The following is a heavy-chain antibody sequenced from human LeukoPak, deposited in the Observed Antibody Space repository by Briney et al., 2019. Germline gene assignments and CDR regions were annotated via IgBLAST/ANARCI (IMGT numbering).Heavy chain of an antibody. V-gene: IGHV1-8*01. CDR2: LNPDTGNT. CDR1: GYIFSRYD. Sequence: ASVRVSCRASGYIFSRYDIHWVRQAPGQGLEWMGWLNPDTGNTGYAQNFQGRVSITRDTSIDTAYLDLSSLTSEDTAVYYCARGLETATWWESNSYYMDVWGKGTTVTVSS. J-gene: IGHJ6*03. D-gene: IGHD1-26*01. CDR3: ARGLETATWWESNSYYMDV.